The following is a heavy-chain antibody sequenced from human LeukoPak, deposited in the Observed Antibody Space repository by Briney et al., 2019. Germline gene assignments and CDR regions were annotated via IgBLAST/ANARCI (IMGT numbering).Heavy chain of an antibody. D-gene: IGHD5-12*01. Sequence: GESLKISCKGSGYSFTSYWIGWVRQMPGKRLEWMGRIGPSDSYTSFNPSFQGHITISADKSSSTAYLHWSSLKASDTAIYYCARQYSGYDYYFDYWGQGTLVTVSS. CDR1: GYSFTSYW. CDR3: ARQYSGYDYYFDY. CDR2: IGPSDSYT. J-gene: IGHJ4*02. V-gene: IGHV5-10-1*01.